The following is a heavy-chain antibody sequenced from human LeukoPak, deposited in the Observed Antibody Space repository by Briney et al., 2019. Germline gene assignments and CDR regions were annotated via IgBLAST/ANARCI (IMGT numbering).Heavy chain of an antibody. CDR3: ARSRSSSPYYFDT. CDR2: VFYSGTT. CDR1: RGSISTYY. V-gene: IGHV4-59*01. J-gene: IGHJ4*02. D-gene: IGHD6-19*01. Sequence: SETLSLTCSVSRGSISTYYWSWIRQPPGKGLEWIGFVFYSGTTNSNPSVKSRVSMSVDMSKNHLPLELTSVTAADSAVYYCARSRSSSPYYFDTWGQGTLVTVSS.